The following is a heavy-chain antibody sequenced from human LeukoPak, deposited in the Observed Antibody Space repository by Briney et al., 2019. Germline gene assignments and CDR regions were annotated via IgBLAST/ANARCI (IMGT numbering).Heavy chain of an antibody. CDR1: GGTFSSYA. CDR3: ARARSSDYYYYGMDV. V-gene: IGHV1-69*13. J-gene: IGHJ6*02. Sequence: GASVKVSCKASGGTFSSYAISWVRQAPGQGLEWMGGIIPIFGTANYAQKFQGRVTITADESTSTAYMELSSLRPEDTAVYYCARARSSDYYYYGMDVWGQGTTVTVSS. CDR2: IIPIFGTA.